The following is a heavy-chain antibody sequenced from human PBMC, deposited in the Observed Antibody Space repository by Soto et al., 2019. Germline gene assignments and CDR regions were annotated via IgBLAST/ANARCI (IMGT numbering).Heavy chain of an antibody. J-gene: IGHJ4*02. CDR3: AKSRIAAVVPDY. Sequence: SETLSLTCTVSGGSISSYYLSWIRQPPGKGLEWIGYMYYSGSTNYNPSLKSRVTISVDTSKNQFSLRLSSVTAADTAVYYCAKSRIAAVVPDYWGQGTLVTVSS. CDR1: GGSISSYY. D-gene: IGHD6-13*01. V-gene: IGHV4-59*01. CDR2: MYYSGST.